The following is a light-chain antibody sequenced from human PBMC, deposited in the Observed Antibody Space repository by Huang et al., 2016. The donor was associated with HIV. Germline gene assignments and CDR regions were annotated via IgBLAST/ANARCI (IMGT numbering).Light chain of an antibody. CDR3: QQNYITPTT. J-gene: IGKJ3*01. CDR1: QSIGTY. CDR2: AAT. V-gene: IGKV1-39*01. Sequence: DIQMTQSPSSLSASVGDRVTITCRASQSIGTYVNWYQQKPRKAPELLIYAATYVKSGVPSKFSGIISEADFTLTINSLLPEDFATYYYQQNYITPTTFGPGTKVDIK.